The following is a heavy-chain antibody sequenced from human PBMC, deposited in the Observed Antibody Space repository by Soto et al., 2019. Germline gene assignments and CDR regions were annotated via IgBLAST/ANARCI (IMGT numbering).Heavy chain of an antibody. D-gene: IGHD6-6*01. CDR2: IIPIFGTA. CDR3: ARGRFEYSSSSGVTNWFDP. V-gene: IGHV1-69*13. CDR1: GGTFSSYA. J-gene: IGHJ5*02. Sequence: SVKVSCKASGGTFSSYAISWVRQAPGQGLEWMGGIIPIFGTANYAQKFQGRVTITADESTSTAYMELSSLRSEDTAVYYCARGRFEYSSSSGVTNWFDPWGQGTLVTVSS.